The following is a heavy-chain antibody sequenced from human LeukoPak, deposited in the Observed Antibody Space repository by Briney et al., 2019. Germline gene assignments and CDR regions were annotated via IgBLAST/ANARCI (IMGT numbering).Heavy chain of an antibody. CDR3: VRPPPKNCYPPSSSLFDR. D-gene: IGHD6-6*01. CDR1: GFTFNNYA. J-gene: IGHJ4*02. Sequence: SGGSLRLSCAGSGFTFNNYAMSWVRRAPREGLEWVSTIMIGGDGKHYADSVKGRFTISRDRSESTLFLQMDDLRADDTAVYYCVRPPPKNCYPPSSSLFDRGGKETLATVSS. CDR2: IMIGGDGK. V-gene: IGHV3-23*01.